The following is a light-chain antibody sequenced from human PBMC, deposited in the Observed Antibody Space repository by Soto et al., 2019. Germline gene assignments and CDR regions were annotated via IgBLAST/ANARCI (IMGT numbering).Light chain of an antibody. Sequence: EIVMTQSPATLSVSPCERVTLSSSASQSVRSNLAWYQQKPGQAPRLLIYGASTRATGLPARFSGSGSGTDFTLTISSLQSEDFAVYYCQQYNTWPPITFGQGTKVDIK. CDR2: GAS. J-gene: IGKJ1*01. CDR3: QQYNTWPPIT. V-gene: IGKV3-15*01. CDR1: QSVRSN.